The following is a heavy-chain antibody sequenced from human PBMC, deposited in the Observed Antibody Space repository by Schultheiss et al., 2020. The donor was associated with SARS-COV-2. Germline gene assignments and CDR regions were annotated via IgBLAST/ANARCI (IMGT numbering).Heavy chain of an antibody. CDR3: ASISTIFGVVRAP. J-gene: IGHJ5*02. CDR1: GGSTSSSNW. CDR2: IYYSGST. Sequence: SETLSLTCTVSGGSTSSSNWWTWVRQPPGKGLEWIGSIYYSGSTYYNPSLKSRVTISVDTSKNQFSLKLSSVTAADTAVYYCASISTIFGVVRAPWGQGTLVTVSS. V-gene: IGHV4-4*02. D-gene: IGHD3-3*01.